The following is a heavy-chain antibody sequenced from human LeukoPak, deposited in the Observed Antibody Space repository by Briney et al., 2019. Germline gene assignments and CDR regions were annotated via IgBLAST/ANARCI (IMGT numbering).Heavy chain of an antibody. J-gene: IGHJ4*02. CDR3: ARDMGYCGGDCYSSSLDY. V-gene: IGHV1-2*02. Sequence: ASVKVSCKASGYTFTGYYMHWVRQAPGQGLEWMGWINPNSGGTNYAQKFQGRVTMTRDTSISTAYMELSRLRSDDTAVYYCARDMGYCGGDCYSSSLDYWGQGTLVTVSS. CDR1: GYTFTGYY. CDR2: INPNSGGT. D-gene: IGHD2-21*02.